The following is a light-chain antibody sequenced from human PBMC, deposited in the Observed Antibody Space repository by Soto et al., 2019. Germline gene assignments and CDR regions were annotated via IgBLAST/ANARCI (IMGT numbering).Light chain of an antibody. J-gene: IGKJ5*01. CDR3: QQRSNWPPSIT. CDR2: DAS. V-gene: IGKV3-11*01. Sequence: EIVLTQSPATLSLSPGERATLSCRANQSVSSYLAWCQQKPGQAPRLLIYDASNRATGIPARFSGSGSGTDFTLTISSLEPEDFAVYYCQQRSNWPPSITFGQGTRLEIK. CDR1: QSVSSY.